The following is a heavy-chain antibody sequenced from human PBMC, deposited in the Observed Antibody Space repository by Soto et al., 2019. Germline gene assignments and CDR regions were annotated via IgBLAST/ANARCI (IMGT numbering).Heavy chain of an antibody. CDR3: AKALYGGFTY. CDR2: ISGSGDST. J-gene: IGHJ4*02. Sequence: EVRLLESGGGLVQPGGSLRLSCAASGFTFSVYAMSWFRQSPGKGLEWVSGISGSGDSTHYAASVKGRFTGPRYNSKGMLYLQTTSLRGEDTATYYCAKALYGGFTYWGQGTLVTVSS. V-gene: IGHV3-23*01. CDR1: GFTFSVYA. D-gene: IGHD3-10*01.